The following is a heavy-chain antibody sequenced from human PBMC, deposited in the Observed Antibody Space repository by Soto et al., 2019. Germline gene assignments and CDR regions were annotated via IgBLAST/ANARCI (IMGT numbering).Heavy chain of an antibody. CDR1: GFTFSNAW. V-gene: IGHV3-15*01. CDR3: AGGSGWGYFDY. CDR2: IKSKTDGGTA. J-gene: IGHJ4*02. Sequence: GGSLRLSCAASGFTFSNAWMSWVRQAPGKGLEWVGRIKSKTDGGTAVYAAPVKGRFTISRDDSKNTLYLQMNSLRAEDTAVYYCAGGSGWGYFDYWGQGTLVTVSS. D-gene: IGHD6-19*01.